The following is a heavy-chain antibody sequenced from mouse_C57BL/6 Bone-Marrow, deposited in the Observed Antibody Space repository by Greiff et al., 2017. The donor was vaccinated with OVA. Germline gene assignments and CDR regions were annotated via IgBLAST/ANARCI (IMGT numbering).Heavy chain of an antibody. D-gene: IGHD2-4*01. CDR2: ISSGGSYT. Sequence: DVKLVESGGDLVKPGGSLKLSCAASGFTFSSYGMSWVRQTPDKRLEWVATISSGGSYTYYPDSVKGRFTISRDNAKNTLYLQMSSLKSEDTAMYYCAGYDYDVGAYWGQGTLVTVSA. J-gene: IGHJ3*01. V-gene: IGHV5-6*02. CDR1: GFTFSSYG. CDR3: AGYDYDVGAY.